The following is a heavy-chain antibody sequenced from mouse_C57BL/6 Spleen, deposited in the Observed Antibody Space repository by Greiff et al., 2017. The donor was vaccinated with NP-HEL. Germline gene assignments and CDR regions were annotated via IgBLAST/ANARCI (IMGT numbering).Heavy chain of an antibody. CDR1: GYTFTDYY. D-gene: IGHD2-4*01. J-gene: IGHJ3*01. CDR3: ARSDYDVFAY. Sequence: VQLQQSGAELVRPGASVKLSCKASGYTFTDYYINWVKQRPGQGLEWIARIYPGSGNTYYNEKFKGKATLTAEKSSSTAYMQLSSLTSEDSAVYFCARSDYDVFAYWGQGTLVTVSA. CDR2: IYPGSGNT. V-gene: IGHV1-76*01.